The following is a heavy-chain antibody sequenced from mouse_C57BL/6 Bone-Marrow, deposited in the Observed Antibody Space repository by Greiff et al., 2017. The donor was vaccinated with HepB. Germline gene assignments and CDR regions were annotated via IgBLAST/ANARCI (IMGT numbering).Heavy chain of an antibody. CDR2: IYPGSGST. D-gene: IGHD4-1*01. Sequence: QVQLQQPGAELVKPGASVKLSCKASGYTFTSYWMTWVKQRPGQGLEWIGDIYPGSGSTNYNEKFKSKATLTVDTSSSTAYMQLSSLTSEDSAVYYCARWDGGNLDYWGQGTTLTVSS. J-gene: IGHJ2*01. CDR3: ARWDGGNLDY. CDR1: GYTFTSYW. V-gene: IGHV1-55*01.